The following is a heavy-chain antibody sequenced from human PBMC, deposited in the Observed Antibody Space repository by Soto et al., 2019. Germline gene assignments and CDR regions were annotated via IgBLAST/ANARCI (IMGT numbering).Heavy chain of an antibody. Sequence: ASVKVSCKASGYSFTTSGITWVRQAPGQGLEWMGWISTYNGSTSYAQKFQGRVTMTRDTSTSTVYMELSSLRSEDTAVYYCAREASVDSSSSGGMDVWGQGTTVTVSS. CDR2: ISTYNGST. V-gene: IGHV1-18*01. D-gene: IGHD6-6*01. J-gene: IGHJ6*02. CDR3: AREASVDSSSSGGMDV. CDR1: GYSFTTSG.